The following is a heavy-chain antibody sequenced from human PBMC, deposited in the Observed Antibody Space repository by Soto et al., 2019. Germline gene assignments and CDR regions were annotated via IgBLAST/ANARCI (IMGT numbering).Heavy chain of an antibody. CDR3: ARSGSSTSYYYYGMDV. J-gene: IGHJ6*02. CDR1: GYTFTSYG. D-gene: IGHD1-26*01. Sequence: ASVKVSCKTSGYTFTSYGISWVRQAPGQGLEWMGWISAYNGNTNYAQKLQGRVTMTTDTSTSTAYMELRSLRSDDTAVYYCARSGSSTSYYYYGMDVWGQGTTVTVSS. V-gene: IGHV1-18*01. CDR2: ISAYNGNT.